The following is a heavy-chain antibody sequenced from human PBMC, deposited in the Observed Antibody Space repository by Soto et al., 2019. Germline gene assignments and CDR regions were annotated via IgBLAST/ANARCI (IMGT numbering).Heavy chain of an antibody. Sequence: EVQLLESGGGLVQPGGSLRLYCAASGFTFSSYAMSWVRKAPGKGLEWVSAISDSGGGTYYADSVKGRFTISTDNSKNTLHLQMNSLRAEDTAFYYCAKALAWEQWPPPGDDYWGQGTLVTVSP. V-gene: IGHV3-23*01. CDR2: ISDSGGGT. CDR1: GFTFSSYA. J-gene: IGHJ4*02. D-gene: IGHD6-19*01. CDR3: AKALAWEQWPPPGDDY.